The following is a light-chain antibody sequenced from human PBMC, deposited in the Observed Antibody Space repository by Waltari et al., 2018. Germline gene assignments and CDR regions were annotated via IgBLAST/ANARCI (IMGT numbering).Light chain of an antibody. V-gene: IGKV1-39*01. CDR1: QSISSY. Sequence: IQMNQSTSSLSASVGHRVTITCRASQSISSYLNWEQQKPGKAPKLLIYAASSLQSGVPSRFSGSGSGTDFTLTISSLQPEDVATYYCQQSYSTPWTFGQVTKVEIK. J-gene: IGKJ1*01. CDR3: QQSYSTPWT. CDR2: AAS.